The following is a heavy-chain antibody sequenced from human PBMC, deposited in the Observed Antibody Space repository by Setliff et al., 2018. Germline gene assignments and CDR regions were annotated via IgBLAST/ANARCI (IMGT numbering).Heavy chain of an antibody. CDR1: GGSISSGGYY. Sequence: PSETLSLTCTVSGGSISSGGYYWSWIRQHPGKGLEWIGYIYYSGSTLYSPSLESRLTITIDTSKSQFSLKLSSVTAADTAVYYCARGLEGEDYFYYMDVWGKGNTVTVSS. J-gene: IGHJ6*03. CDR2: IYYSGST. D-gene: IGHD2-21*01. V-gene: IGHV4-31*03. CDR3: ARGLEGEDYFYYMDV.